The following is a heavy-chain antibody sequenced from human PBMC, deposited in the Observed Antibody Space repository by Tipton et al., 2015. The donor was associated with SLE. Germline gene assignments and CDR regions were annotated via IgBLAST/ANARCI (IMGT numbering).Heavy chain of an antibody. D-gene: IGHD3-16*01. J-gene: IGHJ4*02. Sequence: TLSLTCTVSGDSISSSNYYWGWIRQPPGKGLEWIGSIYYSGSTYYNPSLKSRVTISVDTSKNQFSLKLSSVTAAGTAVYYCARSRGGASRAFDYWGQGTLVIVSS. CDR2: IYYSGST. CDR3: ARSRGGASRAFDY. CDR1: GDSISSSNYY. V-gene: IGHV4-39*07.